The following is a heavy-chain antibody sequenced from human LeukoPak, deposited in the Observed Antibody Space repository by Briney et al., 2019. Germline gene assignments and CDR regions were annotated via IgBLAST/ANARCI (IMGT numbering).Heavy chain of an antibody. V-gene: IGHV1-2*02. CDR1: GYTFSDFY. J-gene: IGHJ4*02. CDR3: ARVRLADERAWAY. Sequence: ASVKVSCRAPGYTFSDFYIHWVRQAPGQGLEYVGWITPKSGDTYSPQRFQGRVTMTRDASISTAYMELSSLRSDDTAVYFCARVRLADERAWAYWGQGTLVTVSS. CDR2: ITPKSGDT. D-gene: IGHD3-3*02.